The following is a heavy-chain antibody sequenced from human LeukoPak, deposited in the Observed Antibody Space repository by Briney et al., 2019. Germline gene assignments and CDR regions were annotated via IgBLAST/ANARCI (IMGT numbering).Heavy chain of an antibody. J-gene: IGHJ1*01. CDR3: ARDSSDFRSLIAH. V-gene: IGHV1-69*13. CDR1: GGTFSKYT. Sequence: SVKVSCKASGGTFSKYTISWVRQRPGQGLEWMGGITPLFGTANYAQKFQGRVTITADESASTAYMELSSLRSEDTAVYYCARDSSDFRSLIAHWGQGTLVTVS. CDR2: ITPLFGTA. D-gene: IGHD3-3*01.